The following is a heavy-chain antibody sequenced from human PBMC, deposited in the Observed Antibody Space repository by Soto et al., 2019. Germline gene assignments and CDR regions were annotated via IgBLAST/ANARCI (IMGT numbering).Heavy chain of an antibody. D-gene: IGHD6-6*01. CDR3: ARVEYSSPRGLDY. Sequence: ASVKVSCKASGYTFTGYYMHWVRQAPGQGLEWMGWINPNSGGTNYAQKFQGRVTMTRDTSISTAYMELSRLRSDDTAVYYCARVEYSSPRGLDYWGQGPLVTVSS. V-gene: IGHV1-2*02. J-gene: IGHJ4*02. CDR1: GYTFTGYY. CDR2: INPNSGGT.